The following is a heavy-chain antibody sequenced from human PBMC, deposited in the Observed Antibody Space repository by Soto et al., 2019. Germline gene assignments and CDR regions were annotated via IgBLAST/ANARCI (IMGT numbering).Heavy chain of an antibody. D-gene: IGHD2-21*02. V-gene: IGHV1-69*01. Sequence: QVQLVQSGAEVKKPGSSVKVSCKTSGGTFSSHALTWLRQAPGQGLEWMGGIIPMFGTTYTSQKFQGRVXXXXXXXXXXXXXXXXXXXXXXVXFCARCDVCYPGGDDAFDLWGQGTTVIVXS. CDR3: CDVCYPGGDDAFDL. CDR2: IIPMFGTT. CDR1: GGTFSSHA. J-gene: IGHJ3*01.